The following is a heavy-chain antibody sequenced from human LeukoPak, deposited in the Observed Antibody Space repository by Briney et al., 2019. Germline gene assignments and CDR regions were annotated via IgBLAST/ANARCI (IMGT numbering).Heavy chain of an antibody. V-gene: IGHV1-3*01. D-gene: IGHD6-19*01. Sequence: ASVKVSCKASGYTFTSYAMHWVRQAPEQRLEWMGWINAGNGNTKYSQKFQGRVTITRDTSASTAYMELSSLRSEDTAVYYCASGSGWGANWFDPWGQGTLVTVSS. CDR3: ASGSGWGANWFDP. J-gene: IGHJ5*02. CDR2: INAGNGNT. CDR1: GYTFTSYA.